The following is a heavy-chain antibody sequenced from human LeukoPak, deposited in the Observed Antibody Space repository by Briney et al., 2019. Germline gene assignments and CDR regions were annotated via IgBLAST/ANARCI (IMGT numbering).Heavy chain of an antibody. CDR3: ARDGPAQMVDFDY. Sequence: EASVTVSFKASGYTFNVTGWYLYWLRQAPGQGLECLGWIYPYTGATHYAQKFQGRVAMTRDTPISTAYMELSRLRPDDTAVYYCARDGPAQMVDFDYWGQGTLVTVSS. V-gene: IGHV1-2*02. CDR1: GYTFNVTGWY. D-gene: IGHD3-10*01. CDR2: IYPYTGAT. J-gene: IGHJ4*02.